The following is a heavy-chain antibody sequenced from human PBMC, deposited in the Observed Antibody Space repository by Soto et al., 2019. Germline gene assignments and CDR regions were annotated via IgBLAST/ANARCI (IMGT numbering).Heavy chain of an antibody. Sequence: ASVKVSCKASGGTFSSYAIHWVRQAPGQGLEWMGGIIPMYGPAKYAQRFQGRVTITADESATTVYMELTSLTSQDTAVYYCARVTSMVRGVIDNWFDPWGHGTLVTVSS. CDR1: GGTFSSYA. D-gene: IGHD3-10*01. V-gene: IGHV1-69*13. J-gene: IGHJ5*02. CDR3: ARVTSMVRGVIDNWFDP. CDR2: IIPMYGPA.